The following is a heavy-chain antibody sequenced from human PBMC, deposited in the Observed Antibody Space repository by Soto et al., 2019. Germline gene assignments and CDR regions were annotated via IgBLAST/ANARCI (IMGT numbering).Heavy chain of an antibody. CDR2: IVVGAGNT. CDR1: GFTFTSSA. CDR3: AAELYRGGRCFSFDI. V-gene: IGHV1-58*01. Sequence: SVKVSCKASGFTFTSSAVQWVRQARGHRLAWMGWIVVGAGNTNYAQELQERLTITRDMSTNTAYMELSSLRSEDTAVYYWAAELYRGGRCFSFDIWGQGTMVT. J-gene: IGHJ3*02. D-gene: IGHD1-26*01.